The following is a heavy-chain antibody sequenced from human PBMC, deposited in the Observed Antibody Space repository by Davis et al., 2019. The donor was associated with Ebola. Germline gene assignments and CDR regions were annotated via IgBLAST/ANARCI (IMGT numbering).Heavy chain of an antibody. D-gene: IGHD2-21*01. CDR1: SYSFTNYY. Sequence: AASVQVSCKASSYSFTNYYLHWVRQAPGQGLEWMGIINPGGESIFYAPKFQGRVIMTKDTSTSTVYMQLNSLTSEDTAVYFCARGGLSMMVVPRDYYYGMDVWGQGTTVTVSS. V-gene: IGHV1-46*01. CDR3: ARGGLSMMVVPRDYYYGMDV. J-gene: IGHJ6*02. CDR2: INPGGESI.